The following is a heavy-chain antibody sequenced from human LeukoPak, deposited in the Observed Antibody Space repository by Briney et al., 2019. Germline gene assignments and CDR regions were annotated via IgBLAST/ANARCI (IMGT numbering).Heavy chain of an antibody. CDR2: MNPNSGNT. CDR3: ARSFGSGYYYLFDY. D-gene: IGHD3-22*01. V-gene: IGHV1-8*01. J-gene: IGHJ4*02. CDR1: GYTFTSYD. Sequence: ASVKATCKASGYTFTSYDINWVRQATGQGLEWMGWMNPNSGNTGYAQKFQGRVTMTRNTSISTAYMELSSLRSEDTAVYYCARSFGSGYYYLFDYWGQGTLVTVSS.